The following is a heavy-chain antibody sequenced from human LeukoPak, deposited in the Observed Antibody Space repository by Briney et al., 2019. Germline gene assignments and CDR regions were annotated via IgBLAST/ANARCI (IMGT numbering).Heavy chain of an antibody. V-gene: IGHV1-18*01. CDR2: ISAYNGNT. CDR1: GYTFTSYG. Sequence: ASVKVSCKASGYTFTSYGISWARQAPGQGLEWMGWISAYNGNTNYAQKLQGRGTMTTDTSTSTAYMELRSLRSDDTAVYYCARDDYGDYVFGMAERRGHAFDIWGQGTMVTVSS. J-gene: IGHJ3*02. D-gene: IGHD4-17*01. CDR3: ARDDYGDYVFGMAERRGHAFDI.